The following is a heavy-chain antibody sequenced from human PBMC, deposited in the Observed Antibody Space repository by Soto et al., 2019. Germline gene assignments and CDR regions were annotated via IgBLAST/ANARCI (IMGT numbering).Heavy chain of an antibody. Sequence: GGSLRLSCAASGFTFSSYAMSWVRQAPGKGLEWVSAISGSGGSTYYADSVKGRFTISRDNSKNTLYLQMNSLRAEDTAVYYCAKDPSSFYRQLDWFDPWGQGTLVTVSS. D-gene: IGHD5-18*01. CDR3: AKDPSSFYRQLDWFDP. J-gene: IGHJ5*02. CDR2: ISGSGGST. V-gene: IGHV3-23*01. CDR1: GFTFSSYA.